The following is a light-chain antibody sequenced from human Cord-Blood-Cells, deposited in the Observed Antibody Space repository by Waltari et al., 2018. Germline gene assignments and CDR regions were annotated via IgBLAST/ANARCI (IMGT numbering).Light chain of an antibody. V-gene: IGLV2-23*01. Sequence: QSALTQPASVSGSPGQSITISCTGTSSDVGSYNLVSWYQQHPGKAPKLMIYEGSKRPSGFSNRFSGSKSGNTASLTISGRQAEDEADYYCCSYAGSSTFYVFGTGTKVTVL. CDR2: EGS. CDR3: CSYAGSSTFYV. CDR1: SSDVGSYNL. J-gene: IGLJ1*01.